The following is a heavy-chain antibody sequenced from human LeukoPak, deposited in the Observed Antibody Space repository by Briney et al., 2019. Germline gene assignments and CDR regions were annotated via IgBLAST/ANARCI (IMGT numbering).Heavy chain of an antibody. Sequence: KASETLSLTCTVSGGSISSYYWRWIRQPPGKGLEWIGYIHSGGYTNYNPSLKSRVTMSIDTSKNQFSLKLSSVTAADTAVYYCARHLDYYGSGTYEYWGQGTLVTVSS. V-gene: IGHV4-59*08. CDR1: GGSISSYY. CDR3: ARHLDYYGSGTYEY. D-gene: IGHD3-10*01. CDR2: IHSGGYT. J-gene: IGHJ4*02.